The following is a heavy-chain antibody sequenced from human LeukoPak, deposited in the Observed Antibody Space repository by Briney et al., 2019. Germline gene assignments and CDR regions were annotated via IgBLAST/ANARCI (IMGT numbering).Heavy chain of an antibody. CDR2: IFYSGNT. V-gene: IGHV4-39*01. J-gene: IGHJ4*02. CDR1: GGSISTNSYY. D-gene: IGHD2-15*01. Sequence: SETLSLTCFVSGGSISTNSYYWGWVRQPPGKGLEWIGSIFYSGNTYYNPSLRSRVSISVDTSKNQFSLKLFSVTAVDTAVYYCARVDIVTVPSANFDCWGQGTLVTVSS. CDR3: ARVDIVTVPSANFDC.